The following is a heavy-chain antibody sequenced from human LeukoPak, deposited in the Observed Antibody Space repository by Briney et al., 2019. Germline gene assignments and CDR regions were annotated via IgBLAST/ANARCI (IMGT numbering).Heavy chain of an antibody. CDR1: GFTVSSNY. D-gene: IGHD3-22*01. CDR3: ARDTRSDYYDSSGYFYYFDY. J-gene: IGHJ4*02. Sequence: GGSLRLSCAASGFTVSSNYMSWVRQAPGKGLEWVSSISSGSSYIYYADSVKGRFAISRDNAKNSLYLQMNSLRAEDTAVYYCARDTRSDYYDSSGYFYYFDYWGQGTLVTVSS. V-gene: IGHV3-21*01. CDR2: ISSGSSYI.